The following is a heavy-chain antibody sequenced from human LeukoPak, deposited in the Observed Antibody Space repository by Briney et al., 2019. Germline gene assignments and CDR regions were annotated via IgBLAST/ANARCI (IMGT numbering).Heavy chain of an antibody. CDR1: GFTFSSYA. D-gene: IGHD4-17*01. Sequence: GGSLRLSCAASGFTFSSYAMSWVRQAPGKGLEWVSAISVNGGSTYYADSVKGRFTISRDNSKNTLYLQMNSLRAEDTAVYYCAKGKTTVTKAFDYWGQGTLVTVSS. CDR2: ISVNGGST. J-gene: IGHJ4*02. CDR3: AKGKTTVTKAFDY. V-gene: IGHV3-23*01.